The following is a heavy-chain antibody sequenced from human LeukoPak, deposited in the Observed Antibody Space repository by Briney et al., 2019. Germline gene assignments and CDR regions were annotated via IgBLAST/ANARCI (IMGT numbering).Heavy chain of an antibody. Sequence: SETLSLTCTVSGGSISSGGYYWSWIRQHPGKGLEWIGYIYYSGSTYYNPSLKSRVTISVDRSKNQFSLKLSSVTAADTAVYYCARVYGTGDGYFDYWGQGTLVTVSS. CDR3: ARVYGTGDGYFDY. V-gene: IGHV4-31*03. CDR2: IYYSGST. J-gene: IGHJ4*02. CDR1: GGSISSGGYY. D-gene: IGHD3-10*01.